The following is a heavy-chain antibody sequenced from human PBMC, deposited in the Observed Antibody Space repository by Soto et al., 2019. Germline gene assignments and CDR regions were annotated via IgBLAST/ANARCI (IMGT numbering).Heavy chain of an antibody. Sequence: QVQLVESGGGVVQPGGSLRLSCAASGFIFSGYAMHWVRQAPGKGLEWVAVITYDGNTQYYEDSVKGRFTVSSDNSNNILYVEMNNLRDEDTAMYYWAKTTNVYEMNFWGQGTLVTVSP. CDR2: ITYDGNTQ. CDR1: GFIFSGYA. CDR3: AKTTNVYEMNF. J-gene: IGHJ4*02. V-gene: IGHV3-30-3*02. D-gene: IGHD5-12*01.